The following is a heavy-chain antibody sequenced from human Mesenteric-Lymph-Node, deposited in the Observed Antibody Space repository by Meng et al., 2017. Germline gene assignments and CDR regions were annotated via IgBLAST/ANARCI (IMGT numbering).Heavy chain of an antibody. CDR3: ATLGLGWSGFDF. Sequence: QVQLKQWGAEVLKPSETLSLTCAVYGGSFRNYYWNWIRQSPGKGLEWIGEVSHGGTTNYNPSLKSRVSISVDTSSNQFSLELTSVTAADTAVYYCATLGLGWSGFDFWGQGTLVTVSS. V-gene: IGHV4-34*02. J-gene: IGHJ4*02. CDR2: VSHGGTT. CDR1: GGSFRNYY. D-gene: IGHD6-19*01.